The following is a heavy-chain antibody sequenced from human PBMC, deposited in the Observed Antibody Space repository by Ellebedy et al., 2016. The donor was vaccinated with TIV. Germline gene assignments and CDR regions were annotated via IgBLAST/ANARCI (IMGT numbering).Heavy chain of an antibody. CDR3: ARLMIRGETSDL. CDR2: IIPSVDIT. J-gene: IGHJ5*02. V-gene: IGHV1-69*04. CDR1: GGTFNSNA. Sequence: AASVKVSCKASGGTFNSNAISWVRQAPGQGLEWMGKIIPSVDITTYAQKFQGRVTMTVDKSTTTVYMDLSSLKSEDTAVYYGARLMIRGETSDLWGQGTLVSVSS. D-gene: IGHD3-16*01.